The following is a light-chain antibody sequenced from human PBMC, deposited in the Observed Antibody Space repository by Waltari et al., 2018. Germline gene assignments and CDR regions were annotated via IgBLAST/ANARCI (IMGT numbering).Light chain of an antibody. Sequence: SYVLTQAPSMSVAPGKTASITCVGSDLETKTVHWYHQKPGQAPVLVIYDNVGRPSGIPGRFSGSNAGNTATLTIIRVEAGDEADYSCQVWDRASHRVFGGGTKLTVL. V-gene: IGLV3-21*04. J-gene: IGLJ2*01. CDR3: QVWDRASHRV. CDR1: DLETKT. CDR2: DNV.